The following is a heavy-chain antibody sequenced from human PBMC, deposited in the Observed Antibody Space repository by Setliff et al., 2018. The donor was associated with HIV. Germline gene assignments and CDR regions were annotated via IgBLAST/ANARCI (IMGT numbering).Heavy chain of an antibody. CDR1: GDSIIGIHW. CDR3: ARVVETTYISGLGAFDV. J-gene: IGHJ3*01. Sequence: KPSETLSLTCGVSGDSIIGIHWWDWVRQPPGKRLEWIGEIYHSGSTNYNPSLKSRVTISVDKSQNQFSLKLNSVTAADTGVYYCARVVETTYISGLGAFDVWGQGKVVTVSS. V-gene: IGHV4-4*02. CDR2: IYHSGST. D-gene: IGHD4-4*01.